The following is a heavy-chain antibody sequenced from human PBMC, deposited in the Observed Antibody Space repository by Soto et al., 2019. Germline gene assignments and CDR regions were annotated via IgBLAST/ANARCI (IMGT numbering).Heavy chain of an antibody. J-gene: IGHJ6*02. V-gene: IGHV4-30-4*01. CDR2: IHYSGST. D-gene: IGHD3-3*01. Sequence: SETLSLTWTVSVFSISIVYCYWSWIRHPPGKGLEWIGYIHYSGSTYYNPSLKSRVTISVDTSKNQFSLKLSSVTAADTAVYYCASEELYDFWSGWDVWGQGTTVTVSS. CDR3: ASEELYDFWSGWDV. CDR1: VFSISIVYCY.